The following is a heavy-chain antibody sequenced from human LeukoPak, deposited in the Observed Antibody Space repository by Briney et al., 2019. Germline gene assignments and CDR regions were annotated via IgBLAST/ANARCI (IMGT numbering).Heavy chain of an antibody. CDR1: GYTFTSYD. D-gene: IGHD2-2*01. V-gene: IGHV1-8*03. J-gene: IGHJ5*02. CDR2: MNPNSGNT. Sequence: ASVKVSCKASGYTFTSYDINWVRQATGQGLEWMGWMNPNSGNTGYAQKFQGRVTITRNTSISTAYMELSSLRSEDTAVYYCARGPRSPAAFANWFDPWGQGTLVTVSS. CDR3: ARGPRSPAAFANWFDP.